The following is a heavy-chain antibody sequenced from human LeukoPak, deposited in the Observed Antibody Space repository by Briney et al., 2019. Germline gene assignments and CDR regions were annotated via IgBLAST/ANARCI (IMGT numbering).Heavy chain of an antibody. CDR2: IYYSGST. CDR1: GDSISSYY. CDR3: ARHPPGIAVAGYFDY. D-gene: IGHD6-19*01. Sequence: SETLSLTCTVSGDSISSYYWSWIRQPPGKGLEWIGYIYYSGSTNYNPSLKSRVTISVDTSKNQFSLKLSSVTAADTAVYYCARHPPGIAVAGYFDYWGQGTLVTVSS. V-gene: IGHV4-59*08. J-gene: IGHJ4*02.